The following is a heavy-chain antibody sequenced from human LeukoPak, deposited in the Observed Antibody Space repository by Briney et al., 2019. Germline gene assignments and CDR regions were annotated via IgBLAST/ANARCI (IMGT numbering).Heavy chain of an antibody. J-gene: IGHJ6*03. Sequence: ASVKVSCKASGYTLTSYGISWVRQAPGQGLEWMGWISAYNGDTNYAQKLQGRVTMTTDTSTSTAYMELRSLRSDDTAVYYCALDTAMVPNYYYYYMDVWGKGTTVTVSS. V-gene: IGHV1-18*01. CDR1: GYTLTSYG. CDR3: ALDTAMVPNYYYYYMDV. CDR2: ISAYNGDT. D-gene: IGHD5-18*01.